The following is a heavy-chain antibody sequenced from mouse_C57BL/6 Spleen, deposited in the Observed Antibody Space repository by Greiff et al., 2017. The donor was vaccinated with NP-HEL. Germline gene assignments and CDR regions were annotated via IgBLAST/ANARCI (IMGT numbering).Heavy chain of an antibody. V-gene: IGHV5-9-1*02. D-gene: IGHD1-1*02. J-gene: IGHJ2*01. Sequence: DVMLVESGEGLVKPGGSLKLSCAASGFTFSSYAMSWVRQTPEKRLEWVAYISSGGDYIYYADTVKGRFTISRDNARNTLYLQMSSLKSEDTAMYYCTTALITIGRYFDYWGQGTTLTVSS. CDR2: ISSGGDYI. CDR3: TTALITIGRYFDY. CDR1: GFTFSSYA.